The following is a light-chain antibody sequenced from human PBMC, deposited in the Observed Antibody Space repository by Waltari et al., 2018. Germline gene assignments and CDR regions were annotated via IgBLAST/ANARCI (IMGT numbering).Light chain of an antibody. CDR3: PQYGSSPLT. V-gene: IGKV3-20*01. CDR2: GAS. Sequence: EIVLTQSPGTLSLSPGERATLSCRASQSVSSNFLAWYQKKPGQAPRLLIYGASSRATGIPDRVSGSGSGTDFTLTISRLEPEDFAVYYCPQYGSSPLTFGGGTKVEIK. J-gene: IGKJ4*01. CDR1: QSVSSNF.